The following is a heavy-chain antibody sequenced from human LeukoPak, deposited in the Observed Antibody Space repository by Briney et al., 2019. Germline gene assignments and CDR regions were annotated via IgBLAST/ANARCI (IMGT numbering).Heavy chain of an antibody. CDR2: IYYSGST. D-gene: IGHD3-3*02. CDR3: ATELGYFDY. Sequence: SETLSLTCTVSGGSISSSSYYWGWIRQPPGKGPEWIGSIYYSGSTNYNPSLKSRVTISVDTSKNQFSLKLSSVTAADTAVYYCATELGYFDYWGQGTLVTVSS. CDR1: GGSISSSSYY. J-gene: IGHJ4*02. V-gene: IGHV4-39*01.